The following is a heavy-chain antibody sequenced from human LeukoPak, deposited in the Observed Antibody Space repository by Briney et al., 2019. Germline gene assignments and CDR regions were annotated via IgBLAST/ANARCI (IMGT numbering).Heavy chain of an antibody. CDR1: GGTFSSYA. Sequence: GASVKVSCKASGGTFSSYAISWVRQAPGQGLEWMGGIIPIFGTANYAQKFQGRVTITTDESTSTAYMELSSLRSEDTAVYYCARDVPTLAAAFRGYWFDPWGQGTLVTVSS. V-gene: IGHV1-69*05. J-gene: IGHJ5*02. CDR2: IIPIFGTA. D-gene: IGHD6-13*01. CDR3: ARDVPTLAAAFRGYWFDP.